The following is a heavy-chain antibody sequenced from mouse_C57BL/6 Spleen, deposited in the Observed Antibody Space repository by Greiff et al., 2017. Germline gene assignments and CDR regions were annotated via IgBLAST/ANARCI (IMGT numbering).Heavy chain of an antibody. J-gene: IGHJ2*01. V-gene: IGHV1-52*01. CDR3: ARRKNYSFFFDY. CDR1: GYTFTSYW. D-gene: IGHD2-12*01. CDR2: IDPSDSET. Sequence: QVQLQQPGAELVRPGSSVKLSCKASGYTFTSYWMHWVKQRPIQGLEWIGNIDPSDSETHYNQKFKDKATLTVDKSSSTAYVQLSSLTSEDSAVYYCARRKNYSFFFDYWGQGTTLTVSS.